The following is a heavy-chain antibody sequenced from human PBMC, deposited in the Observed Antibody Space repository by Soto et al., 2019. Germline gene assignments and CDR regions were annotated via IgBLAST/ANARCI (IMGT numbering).Heavy chain of an antibody. V-gene: IGHV4-31*03. D-gene: IGHD6-13*01. Sequence: PSETLSLTCTVSGGSISSGGYYWSWIRQHPGKGLEWIGYIYYSGSTYYNPSLKSRVTISVDTSKNQYSLKLSSVTAADTDVYYCARYSLGGIAAAGTGYYYYMDVWGKGTTVTVSS. CDR3: ARYSLGGIAAAGTGYYYYMDV. J-gene: IGHJ6*03. CDR2: IYYSGST. CDR1: GGSISSGGYY.